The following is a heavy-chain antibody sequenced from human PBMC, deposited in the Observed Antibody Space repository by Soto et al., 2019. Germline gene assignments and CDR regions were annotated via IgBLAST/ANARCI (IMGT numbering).Heavy chain of an antibody. Sequence: QMTLKESGPTLVKPTQTLTLTCSFSGFSLSTSGVGVGWVRQPPGKALEWLALIYWSGDEHYRPSLQTRLTITKATSKHQVGLIMTNMDPVDTATYYCARGLASLPVFAFDVWGQGTTVTVSS. J-gene: IGHJ3*01. D-gene: IGHD3-3*02. CDR2: IYWSGDE. CDR3: ARGLASLPVFAFDV. CDR1: GFSLSTSGVG. V-gene: IGHV2-5*01.